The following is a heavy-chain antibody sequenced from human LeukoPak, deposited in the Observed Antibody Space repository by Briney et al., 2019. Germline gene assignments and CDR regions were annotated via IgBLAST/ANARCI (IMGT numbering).Heavy chain of an antibody. CDR3: ARSAGLIYYFDY. V-gene: IGHV4-34*01. CDR2: INHSGST. Sequence: SETLSLTCAVYGGSFSGYYWSWIRQPPEKGLEWIGEINHSGSTNYNPSLKSRVTISVDTSKNQFSLKLSSVTSADTAVYYCARSAGLIYYFDYWGQGTLVTVSS. D-gene: IGHD6-19*01. CDR1: GGSFSGYY. J-gene: IGHJ4*02.